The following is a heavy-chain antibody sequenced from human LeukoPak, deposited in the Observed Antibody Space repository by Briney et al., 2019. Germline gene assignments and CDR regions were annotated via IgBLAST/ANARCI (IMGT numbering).Heavy chain of an antibody. Sequence: SETLSLTCAVYGGSFSDSYWSWIRQPPGKGLEWIGEINHSGSTNYNPSLKSRVTMSVGTSKNQFTLKLNSVTAADTAVYYCARGELLATVVTPGGLTWSDSWGQGTLVSVSS. D-gene: IGHD4-23*01. CDR1: GGSFSDSY. CDR2: INHSGST. CDR3: ARGELLATVVTPGGLTWSDS. J-gene: IGHJ5*01. V-gene: IGHV4-34*01.